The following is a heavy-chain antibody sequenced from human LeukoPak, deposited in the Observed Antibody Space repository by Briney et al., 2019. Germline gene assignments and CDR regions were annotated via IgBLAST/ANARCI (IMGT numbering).Heavy chain of an antibody. J-gene: IGHJ4*02. CDR3: ARGWASDYGDYFYFDY. CDR2: IIPIFGTV. Sequence: SVKVSCMASGGTSRKYVISWVRQAPGQGLEWMGGIIPIFGTVNYARKFHGRVTITADESTRTAYMELSSLRSEDTAVYYCARGWASDYGDYFYFDYWGQGTLVTVSS. CDR1: GGTSRKYV. D-gene: IGHD4-17*01. V-gene: IGHV1-69*13.